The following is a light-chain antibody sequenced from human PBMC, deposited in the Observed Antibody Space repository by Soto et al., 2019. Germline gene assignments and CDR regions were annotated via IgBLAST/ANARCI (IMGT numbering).Light chain of an antibody. CDR3: TSYTSSRTWV. CDR2: EVT. Sequence: QSVLTQPPSVSGSPGQSVTISCTGTSSDVGSYNRVSWYQQPPGTAPKLMIYEVTNQPSGVPNRFSASKSGNTASLTISGLQAEDEADYYCTSYTSSRTWVFGGGTKLTVL. J-gene: IGLJ3*02. V-gene: IGLV2-18*02. CDR1: SSDVGSYNR.